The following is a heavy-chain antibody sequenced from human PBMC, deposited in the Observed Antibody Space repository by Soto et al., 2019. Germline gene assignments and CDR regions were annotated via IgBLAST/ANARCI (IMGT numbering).Heavy chain of an antibody. Sequence: GGSLRLSCAASGFTFSSYGMHWVRQVPGKGLEWVAVISYDGSNKYYADSVKGRFTISRDNSKNTLYLQMNSLRAEDTAVYYCAKDVISGDGFWLMDHWGQGTLVTVSS. CDR2: ISYDGSNK. CDR3: AKDVISGDGFWLMDH. V-gene: IGHV3-30*18. CDR1: GFTFSSYG. D-gene: IGHD2-21*02. J-gene: IGHJ4*02.